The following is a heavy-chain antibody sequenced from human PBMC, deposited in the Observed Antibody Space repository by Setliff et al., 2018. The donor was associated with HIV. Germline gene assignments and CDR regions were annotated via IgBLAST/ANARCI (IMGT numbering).Heavy chain of an antibody. Sequence: SETLSLTCSVSGGSINSGHYYWSWIRHHPGKGLEWIGYIYYTGSTYFNPSLKSRVTLSIDTSKNQFSLKLSSVTAADTGTYYCARDSEPMSGTWYDYWGQGTLVTVSS. V-gene: IGHV4-31*03. D-gene: IGHD1-1*01. CDR3: ARDSEPMSGTWYDY. CDR2: IYYTGST. CDR1: GGSINSGHYY. J-gene: IGHJ4*02.